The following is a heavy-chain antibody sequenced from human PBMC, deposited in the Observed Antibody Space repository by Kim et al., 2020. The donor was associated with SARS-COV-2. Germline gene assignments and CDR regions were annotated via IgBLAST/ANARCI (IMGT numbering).Heavy chain of an antibody. Sequence: SLKSRVTISVDTSKNQFSLKLSSVTAADTAVYYCARDSFGYSSSWYAFDPWGQGTLVTVSS. CDR3: ARDSFGYSSSWYAFDP. V-gene: IGHV4-59*01. D-gene: IGHD6-13*01. J-gene: IGHJ5*02.